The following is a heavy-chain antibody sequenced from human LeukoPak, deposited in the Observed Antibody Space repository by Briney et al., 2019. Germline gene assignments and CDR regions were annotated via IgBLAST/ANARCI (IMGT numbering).Heavy chain of an antibody. Sequence: ASVKVSCKXSGYTFTSFDINWVRQATAQGLEWMGWMNPNSGNTGYAQKFQGRVTMTRNTSISTAYMELSSLRSEDTAVYYCARGQGCSTSCPELDYWGQGTLVTVSS. D-gene: IGHD2-2*01. CDR2: MNPNSGNT. V-gene: IGHV1-8*01. CDR1: GYTFTSFD. CDR3: ARGQGCSTSCPELDY. J-gene: IGHJ4*02.